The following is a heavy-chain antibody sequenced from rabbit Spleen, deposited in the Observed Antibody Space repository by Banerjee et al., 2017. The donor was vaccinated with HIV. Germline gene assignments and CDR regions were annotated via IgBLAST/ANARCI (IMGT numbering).Heavy chain of an antibody. Sequence: QSLEESGGGLVKPGASLTLTCRASGFSFNSGYDMCWVRQAPGKGLEWIGYIDPVFGITYYASWVNGRFSISRENAQNTVFLQMTSLTAADTATYFCARDGAGGSYFALWGPGTLVTVS. CDR1: GFSFNSGYD. CDR3: ARDGAGGSYFAL. V-gene: IGHV1S40*01. D-gene: IGHD8-1*01. J-gene: IGHJ4*01. CDR2: IDPVFGIT.